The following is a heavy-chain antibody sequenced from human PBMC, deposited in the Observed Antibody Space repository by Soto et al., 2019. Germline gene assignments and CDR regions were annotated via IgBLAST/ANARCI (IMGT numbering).Heavy chain of an antibody. CDR1: GFTFSTFW. CDR3: ARDYPDNPWTIAVPTFFDY. Sequence: GGSLRLSCAASGFTFSTFWMHWVRQAPGKGLVWVSRISSDGSRTSYADSVKGRFTISRDNSKTTLYLQMNSLRAEDTAVYYCARDYPDNPWTIAVPTFFDYWGQGTLVTVSS. V-gene: IGHV3-74*01. J-gene: IGHJ4*02. D-gene: IGHD6-19*01. CDR2: ISSDGSRT.